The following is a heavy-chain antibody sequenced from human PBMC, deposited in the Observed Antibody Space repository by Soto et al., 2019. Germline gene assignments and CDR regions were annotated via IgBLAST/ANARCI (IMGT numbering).Heavy chain of an antibody. Sequence: RSQVLSRTCAISWVSFSSKIAACNCIRQSPSRGLEWLGRTYYRSKWSTDYAISVKSRITINPDTSKNQFSLQLKSVTPEDTAVHYCKRALSGSYDHWGQGTLVTVSS. CDR3: KRALSGSYDH. V-gene: IGHV6-1*01. J-gene: IGHJ5*02. CDR2: TYYRSKWST. CDR1: WVSFSSKIAA. D-gene: IGHD1-26*01.